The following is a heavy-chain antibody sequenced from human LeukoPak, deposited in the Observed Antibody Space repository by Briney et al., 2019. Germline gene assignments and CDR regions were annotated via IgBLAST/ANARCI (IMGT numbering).Heavy chain of an antibody. D-gene: IGHD6-13*01. CDR2: IYPGDSDT. CDR3: ARRTGIAAVGTGDWFDP. Sequence: GESLKISCKGSGYSFTSYWIGWVRQMPGEGLEWMGIIYPGDSDTRYRPSFQGQVIISADKSISTAYLQWSSLRASDTAMYYCARRTGIAAVGTGDWFDPWGQGTLVTVSS. J-gene: IGHJ5*02. V-gene: IGHV5-51*01. CDR1: GYSFTSYW.